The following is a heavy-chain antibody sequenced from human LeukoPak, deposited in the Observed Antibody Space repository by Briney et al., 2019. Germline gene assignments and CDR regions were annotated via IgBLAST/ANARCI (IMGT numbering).Heavy chain of an antibody. Sequence: GGSLRLSCAASGFTFSSYAMSWVRQAPGKGLEWVSAISGSDGSTYYADSVKGRFTISRDNSKNTVYLHMDSLRVEDTAIYYCARGALIPDFRGQGTLVTVSS. CDR2: ISGSDGST. V-gene: IGHV3-23*01. J-gene: IGHJ4*02. CDR1: GFTFSSYA. D-gene: IGHD2-21*01. CDR3: ARGALIPDF.